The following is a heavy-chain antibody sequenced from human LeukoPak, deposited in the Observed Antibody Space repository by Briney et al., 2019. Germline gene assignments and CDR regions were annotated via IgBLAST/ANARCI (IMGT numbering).Heavy chain of an antibody. D-gene: IGHD2-15*01. CDR2: ISGSDDTT. J-gene: IGHJ4*02. Sequence: GGSLRLSCAASEFTFSSSAMSWVRQAPGKGLEWVSSISGSDDTTEYADSVKGRFTISRDNSKNTLYLQMNSLRAEDTAVYYCATPRGIVVVVAAPSFDYWGQGTLVTVSS. CDR3: ATPRGIVVVVAAPSFDY. V-gene: IGHV3-23*01. CDR1: EFTFSSSA.